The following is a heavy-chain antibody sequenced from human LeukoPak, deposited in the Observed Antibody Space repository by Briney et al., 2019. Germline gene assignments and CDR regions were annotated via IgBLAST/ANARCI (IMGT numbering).Heavy chain of an antibody. Sequence: GGSLRLSCVASGFTVNSYCVNWVRQAPGKGLEWVATITGDGSGKYHVDSVRGRFTVSRDNTNKLLFLQMNSLRAEDTAVYSSGLDYWGQGTLVSVSS. CDR3: GLDY. V-gene: IGHV3-7*01. CDR1: GFTVNSYC. CDR2: ITGDGSGK. J-gene: IGHJ4*02.